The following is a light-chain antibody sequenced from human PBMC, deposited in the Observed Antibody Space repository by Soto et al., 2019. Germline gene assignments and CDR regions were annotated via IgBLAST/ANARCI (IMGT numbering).Light chain of an antibody. CDR3: SSYTSSSTYVV. J-gene: IGLJ2*01. V-gene: IGLV2-14*01. Sequence: QSALTQPASVSGSPGQSITISCTGTSRDVGGYNYVSWYQQHPGKAPKLMIYDVSNRPSGVSNRFSGSKSGNTASLTISGLQAEDEADYYCSSYTSSSTYVVFGGGTKLNVL. CDR1: SRDVGGYNY. CDR2: DVS.